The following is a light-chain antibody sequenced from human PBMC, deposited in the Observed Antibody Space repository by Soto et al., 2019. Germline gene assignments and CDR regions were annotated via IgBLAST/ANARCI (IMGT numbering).Light chain of an antibody. Sequence: QSVLTQPASLSGSPGQSITISCTGTSRDVGSYNLVSWYQQHPGKAPKLMIYDGTKRPSGVSNRFSGSKSGNTASLTISGLQAEDEADYYCCSYSRTSTLLFGGGTKLTVL. CDR1: SRDVGSYNL. J-gene: IGLJ2*01. CDR3: CSYSRTSTLL. V-gene: IGLV2-23*01. CDR2: DGT.